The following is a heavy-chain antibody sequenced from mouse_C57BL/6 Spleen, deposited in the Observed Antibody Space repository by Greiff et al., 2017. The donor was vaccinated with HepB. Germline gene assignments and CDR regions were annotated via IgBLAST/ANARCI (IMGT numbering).Heavy chain of an antibody. Sequence: QVHVKQPGAELVKPGASVKMSCKASGYTFTSYWITWVKQRPGQGLEWSGDIYPGSGSTNYNEKFKSKATLTVDTSSSTAYMQLSSLTSEDAAVYYCARTHYYGSPFDYWGQGTTLTVSS. D-gene: IGHD1-1*01. V-gene: IGHV1-55*01. CDR2: IYPGSGST. J-gene: IGHJ2*01. CDR1: GYTFTSYW. CDR3: ARTHYYGSPFDY.